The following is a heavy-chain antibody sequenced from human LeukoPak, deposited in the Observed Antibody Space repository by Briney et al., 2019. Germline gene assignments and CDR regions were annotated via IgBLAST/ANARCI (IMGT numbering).Heavy chain of an antibody. D-gene: IGHD2-21*02. Sequence: ETLSLTCAVSGDSISSALWWNWVRQAPGKGLEWVANINEDGSYKFHADSVKGRLTISRDNSKNSLYLQMSSLRADDTAVYYCARDATRGGDNDYWGQGTRVIVSS. J-gene: IGHJ4*02. CDR3: ARDATRGGDNDY. V-gene: IGHV3-7*01. CDR1: GDSISSALW. CDR2: INEDGSYK.